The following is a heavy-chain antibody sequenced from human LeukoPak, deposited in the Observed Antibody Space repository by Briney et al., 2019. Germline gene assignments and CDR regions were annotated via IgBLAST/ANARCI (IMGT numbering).Heavy chain of an antibody. Sequence: GGSLRLSCAASGFTFSSYWMTWARQAPGKGLEWVANIRQDESEKYYGDSVRGRFTISRDNAQNSLYLQMNSLRAEDTAVYYCARDNGYFSVDYWGQGTLVAVSS. CDR3: ARDNGYFSVDY. J-gene: IGHJ4*02. V-gene: IGHV3-7*01. D-gene: IGHD3-22*01. CDR2: IRQDESEK. CDR1: GFTFSSYW.